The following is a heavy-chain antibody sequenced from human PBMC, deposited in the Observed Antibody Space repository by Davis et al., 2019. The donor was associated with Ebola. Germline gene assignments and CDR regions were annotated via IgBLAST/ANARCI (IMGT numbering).Heavy chain of an antibody. CDR3: ARHGGYYYYYFGY. J-gene: IGHJ4*02. CDR2: ISSSSSYT. Sequence: GESLKISCAASGFTFSDYYMSWIRQAPGKGLEWVSYISSSSSYTNYADSVKGRFTISRDNAKNSLYLQMNSLRAEDTAVYYCARHGGYYYYYFGYWGQGTLVTVSS. CDR1: GFTFSDYY. D-gene: IGHD3-22*01. V-gene: IGHV3-11*06.